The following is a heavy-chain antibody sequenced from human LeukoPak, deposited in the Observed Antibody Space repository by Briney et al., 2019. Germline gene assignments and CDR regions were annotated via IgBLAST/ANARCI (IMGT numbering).Heavy chain of an antibody. CDR1: GFLFSNSW. Sequence: GGSLRLSCADSGFLFSNSWMAWVRQAPGRGPEWLANINQDGSAKTCVDSVKGRFTISRDNSKNTLYLQMNSLRAEDTAVYYCARLQPYFYDSSGYSDYWGQGTLVTVSS. J-gene: IGHJ4*02. D-gene: IGHD3-22*01. CDR2: INQDGSAK. V-gene: IGHV3-7*02. CDR3: ARLQPYFYDSSGYSDY.